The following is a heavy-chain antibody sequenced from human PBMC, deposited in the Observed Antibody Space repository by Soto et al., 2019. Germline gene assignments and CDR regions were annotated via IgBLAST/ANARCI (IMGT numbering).Heavy chain of an antibody. J-gene: IGHJ5*02. CDR2: MNPNSGNT. CDR3: ARGGITIFGVVGWFDP. V-gene: IGHV1-8*01. D-gene: IGHD3-3*01. CDR1: GYTFTSYD. Sequence: ASVKVSCKASGYTFTSYDINWVRQATGQGLEWMGWMNPNSGNTGYAQKFQGRVTMTRNTSISTAYMELSSLRSEDTAVYYCARGGITIFGVVGWFDPWGQGTLVTVSS.